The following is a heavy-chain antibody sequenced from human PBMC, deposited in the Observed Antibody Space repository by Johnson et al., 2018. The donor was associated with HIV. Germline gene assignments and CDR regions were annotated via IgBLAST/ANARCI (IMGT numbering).Heavy chain of an antibody. V-gene: IGHV3-20*04. J-gene: IGHJ3*02. D-gene: IGHD6-13*01. CDR2: INWNGGST. CDR1: GFTFDDYG. CDR3: ARDERRIAAAGTRGDAFYI. Sequence: VHLVESGGGLEQPGGSLRLSCAASGFTFDDYGMSWVRQAPGKGLEWVSGINWNGGSTGYADSVKGRFTISRDNSKNKLYLQMNSLRAEDTAVYYCARDERRIAAAGTRGDAFYIWGQGTIVTVSS.